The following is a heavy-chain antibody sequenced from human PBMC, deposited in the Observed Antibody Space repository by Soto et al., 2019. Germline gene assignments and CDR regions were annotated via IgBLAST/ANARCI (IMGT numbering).Heavy chain of an antibody. CDR3: ARGVMRGGMDV. Sequence: QVQLQESGPGLVKPSETLSLTCTVSGGSISSYYWRWMRQSPGKGLEWIGHIYYTESTNYNPSLKSRVAISIDTSKNQFSLRLNSLTAADTAVYYCARGVMRGGMDVWGQGTTVTVSS. D-gene: IGHD3-16*01. CDR2: IYYTEST. V-gene: IGHV4-59*01. CDR1: GGSISSYY. J-gene: IGHJ6*02.